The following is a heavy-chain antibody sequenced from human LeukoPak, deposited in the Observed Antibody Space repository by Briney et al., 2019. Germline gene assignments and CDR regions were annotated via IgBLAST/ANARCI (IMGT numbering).Heavy chain of an antibody. CDR3: ARSDLGVATIFFGLPNWFDP. D-gene: IGHD5-12*01. CDR2: INPNSGGT. CDR1: GYTFTGFY. V-gene: IGHV1-2*02. J-gene: IGHJ5*02. Sequence: ASVKVSCKASGYTFTGFYLHWVRQAPGQGLEWMGWINPNSGGTNYAQKFQGRVTMTRDTSISTAYMELSRLRSDDTAVYYCARSDLGVATIFFGLPNWFDPWGQGTLVTVSS.